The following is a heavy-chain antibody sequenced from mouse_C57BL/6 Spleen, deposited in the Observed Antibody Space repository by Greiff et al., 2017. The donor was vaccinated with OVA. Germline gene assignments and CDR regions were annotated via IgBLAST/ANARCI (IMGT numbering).Heavy chain of an antibody. V-gene: IGHV3-6*01. Sequence: EVKLQESGPGLVKPSQSLSLSCSVTGYSITSGYYWNWIRQFPGNLLDWLGYIGYDGSNNYNQSLKNRISITRDTSKNQFFLKLHSVTTEDTATYYCAKHGSSEGYAMDYWGQGTSVIVSS. CDR3: AKHGSSEGYAMDY. CDR2: IGYDGSN. CDR1: GYSITSGYY. J-gene: IGHJ4*01. D-gene: IGHD1-1*01.